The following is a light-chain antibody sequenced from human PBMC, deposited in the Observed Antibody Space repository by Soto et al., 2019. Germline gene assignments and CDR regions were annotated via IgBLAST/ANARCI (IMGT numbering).Light chain of an antibody. V-gene: IGKV1-39*01. Sequence: DIQVAQSPTSLSASVEHRLIITCQASQSISNHLNWYQQKPGKAPKIMIFAASSLQSGVPSRFSGSRSGPDFTLTISSLQTEDFATYDCQQRYSSPPTFGQGTKVDIK. CDR1: QSISNH. J-gene: IGKJ1*01. CDR2: AAS. CDR3: QQRYSSPPT.